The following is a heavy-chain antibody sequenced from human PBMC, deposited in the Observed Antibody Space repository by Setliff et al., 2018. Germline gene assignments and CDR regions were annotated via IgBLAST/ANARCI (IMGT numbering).Heavy chain of an antibody. CDR2: IYYTGST. D-gene: IGHD3-22*01. V-gene: IGHV4-59*13. CDR1: GGSISSYS. CDR3: AREFGISGYYGRSSHYSFDT. J-gene: IGHJ3*02. Sequence: PSETLSLTCTVSGGSISSYSWSWIRQSPGRGLEWIGFIYYTGSTNYSPSLKSRVTISGDTSKNQFSLKLNSVTAADTAVYYCAREFGISGYYGRSSHYSFDTWGQGTVVTVSS.